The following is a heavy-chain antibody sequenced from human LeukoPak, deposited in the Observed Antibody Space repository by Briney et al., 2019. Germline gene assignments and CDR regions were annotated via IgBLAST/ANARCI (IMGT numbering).Heavy chain of an antibody. CDR2: IYYTGSS. V-gene: IGHV4-59*01. CDR3: VRRVVVVTANDKSDAFDV. CDR1: GGSISSYY. Sequence: SETLSLTCTVSGGSISSYYWNWIRQPPGEGLEWIGYIYYTGSSNYNPSLKIRVTISLDTSKNQFSLKLSSVTAADTAVYYCVRRVVVVTANDKSDAFDVWGQGTVVTVSS. J-gene: IGHJ3*01. D-gene: IGHD2-21*02.